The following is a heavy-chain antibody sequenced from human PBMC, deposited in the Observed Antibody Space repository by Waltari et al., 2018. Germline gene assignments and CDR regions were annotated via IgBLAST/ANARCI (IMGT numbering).Heavy chain of an antibody. CDR3: ARDPARSYYYDSRDAFDI. CDR2: IYTSGST. Sequence: QVQLQESGPGLVKPSETLSLTCTVSGGSISSYYWSWIRQPAGKGLEWIGRIYTSGSTNYNPSLKSRVTMSVDTSKNQFSLKLSSVTAADTAVYYCARDPARSYYYDSRDAFDIWGQGTMVTVSS. CDR1: GGSISSYY. D-gene: IGHD3-22*01. J-gene: IGHJ3*02. V-gene: IGHV4-4*07.